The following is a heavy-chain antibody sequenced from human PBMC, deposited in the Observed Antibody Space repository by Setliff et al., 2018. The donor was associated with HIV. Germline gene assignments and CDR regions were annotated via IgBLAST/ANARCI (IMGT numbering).Heavy chain of an antibody. Sequence: GGSLRLSCGASGFTFSTYWMTWVRQAPGKGLEWVANIKQDGSEKYYVDSVKGRFAISRDNAENSLYLQMNTLKAEDTAVYYCARDSNYYDSSGYAYYYYYYMDVWGKGTTVTVSS. J-gene: IGHJ6*03. CDR2: IKQDGSEK. CDR3: ARDSNYYDSSGYAYYYYYYMDV. V-gene: IGHV3-7*01. D-gene: IGHD3-22*01. CDR1: GFTFSTYW.